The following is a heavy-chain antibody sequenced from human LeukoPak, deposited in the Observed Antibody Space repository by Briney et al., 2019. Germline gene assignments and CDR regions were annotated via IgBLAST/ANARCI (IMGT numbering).Heavy chain of an antibody. CDR1: GFTFSTYA. Sequence: GGSLRLSCAASGFTFSTYAMMWVRQAPGKGLEWVSGISGNGGSTYYADSVRGRFTISRDNSKNTLYLQMNSLTAEDTAVYYCAKVRAGGYSYGFDYWGQGTLVTASS. CDR3: AKVRAGGYSYGFDY. J-gene: IGHJ4*02. CDR2: ISGNGGST. V-gene: IGHV3-23*01. D-gene: IGHD5-18*01.